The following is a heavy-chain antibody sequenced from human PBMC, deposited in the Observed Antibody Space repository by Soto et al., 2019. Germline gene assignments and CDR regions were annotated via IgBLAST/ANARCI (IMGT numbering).Heavy chain of an antibody. J-gene: IGHJ5*02. D-gene: IGHD1-1*01. CDR3: AIIENWNFDP. CDR1: GGTFSSYP. V-gene: IGHV1-69*12. CDR2: IIPIFGTA. Sequence: QVQLVQSGAEVKKPGSSVKVSCKASGGTFSSYPISWVRQAPGQGLGWMGGIIPIFGTANYAQKIQGRVTITADEASSKANMELSSLRSEDTAVYYCAIIENWNFDPWGQGTLVTVSS.